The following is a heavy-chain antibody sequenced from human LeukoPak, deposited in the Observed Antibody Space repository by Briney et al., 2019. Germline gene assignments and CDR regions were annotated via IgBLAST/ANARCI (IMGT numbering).Heavy chain of an antibody. Sequence: SETLSLTCTVSGGSISSYYWSWIRQPAGKGLEWIGRIYTSGSTNYNPSLKSRVTMSVDTSKNQFSLKLSSVTAADTAVYYCAQSRYDFWSGYPPWFDPWGQGTLVTVSS. V-gene: IGHV4-4*07. J-gene: IGHJ5*02. CDR1: GGSISSYY. CDR2: IYTSGST. CDR3: AQSRYDFWSGYPPWFDP. D-gene: IGHD3-3*01.